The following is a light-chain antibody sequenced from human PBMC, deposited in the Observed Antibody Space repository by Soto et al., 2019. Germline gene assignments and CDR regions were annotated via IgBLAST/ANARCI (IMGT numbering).Light chain of an antibody. V-gene: IGKV1-5*03. Sequence: DIQMTQSPSTLSASVGDRVTITCRASQSISSWLAWYQQKPGKAPKLLIYKASNLENGVPSRFSGSGSGTEFTLTISSLQADDFATYYCQQFNSYSTWTFGQGTKVEIK. CDR2: KAS. CDR1: QSISSW. J-gene: IGKJ1*01. CDR3: QQFNSYSTWT.